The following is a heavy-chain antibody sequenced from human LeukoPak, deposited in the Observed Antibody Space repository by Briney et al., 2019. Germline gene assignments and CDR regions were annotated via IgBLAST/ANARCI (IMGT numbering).Heavy chain of an antibody. Sequence: GGSLRLSCAASGFTFSSYAMSWVRQAPGKGLECVSVISGSGGSTYYADSVRGRFTISRDNSKNTLFLQMNSLRAEDTALYYCVACSSASCYGDRFDPWGQGTLVTVSS. J-gene: IGHJ5*02. CDR1: GFTFSSYA. D-gene: IGHD2-2*01. CDR2: ISGSGGST. V-gene: IGHV3-23*01. CDR3: VACSSASCYGDRFDP.